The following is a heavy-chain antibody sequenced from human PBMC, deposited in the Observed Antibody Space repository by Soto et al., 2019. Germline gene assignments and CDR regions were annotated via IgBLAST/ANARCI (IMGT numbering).Heavy chain of an antibody. V-gene: IGHV3-13*01. Sequence: EVQLVESGGGLVQPGGSLRLSCAASGFTFSSYDMHWVRQSKGKGLEWVSAIGTAGDTYYPGSVKGRFTISSENAKNSLYLKMNSLRAGDTAVYYCARGRIEGSYASDYWGQATLVTVST. CDR1: GFTFSSYD. CDR3: ARGRIEGSYASDY. D-gene: IGHD3-16*01. J-gene: IGHJ4*02. CDR2: IGTAGDT.